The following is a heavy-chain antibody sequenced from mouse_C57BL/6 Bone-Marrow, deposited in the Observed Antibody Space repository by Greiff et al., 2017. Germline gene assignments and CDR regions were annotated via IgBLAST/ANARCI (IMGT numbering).Heavy chain of an antibody. D-gene: IGHD3-3*01. CDR1: GFTFSSYA. Sequence: EVMLVESGEGLVKPGGSLKLSCAASGFTFSSYAMSWVRQTPEKRLEWVAYISSGGDYIYYADTVKGRFTISRDNARNTLYLQMSSLKSEDTAMYYCTREGDAERFAYWGQGTRVTVSA. CDR3: TREGDAERFAY. CDR2: ISSGGDYI. V-gene: IGHV5-9-1*02. J-gene: IGHJ3*01.